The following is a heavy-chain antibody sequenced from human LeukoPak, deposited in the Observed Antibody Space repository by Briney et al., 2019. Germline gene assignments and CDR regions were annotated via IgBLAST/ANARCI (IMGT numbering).Heavy chain of an antibody. D-gene: IGHD6-13*01. CDR3: ARDGSSWPFFDS. CDR1: WGSISSYQ. CDR2: NVASGST. Sequence: SETLSLTCTVSWGSISSYQWSCIRQPAGKRLEWIGRNVASGSTNDNPSLKSRVTISVDTSKNQFSLKLISVPAADTAVYYCARDGSSWPFFDSWGQGTLVTVSS. V-gene: IGHV4-4*07. J-gene: IGHJ4*02.